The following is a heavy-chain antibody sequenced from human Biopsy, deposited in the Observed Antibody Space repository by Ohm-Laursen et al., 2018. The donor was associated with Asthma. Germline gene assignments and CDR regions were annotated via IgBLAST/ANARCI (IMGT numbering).Heavy chain of an antibody. CDR2: IYYSGTT. D-gene: IGHD5-24*01. V-gene: IGHV4-39*06. CDR3: ARGPPVDRED. CDR1: SGSGGYMRSGNYY. J-gene: IGHJ4*02. Sequence: GTLSLTCSLSSGSGGYMRSGNYYWGWIRQPPGKGLEWIGSIYYSGTTYYNPSLKSRVTISVDTSKNQFPLKLSSVTAADTAVYYCARGPPVDREDWGQGTLVTVSS.